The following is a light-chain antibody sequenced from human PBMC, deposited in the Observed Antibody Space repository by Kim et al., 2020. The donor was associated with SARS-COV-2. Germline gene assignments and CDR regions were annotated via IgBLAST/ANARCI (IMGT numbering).Light chain of an antibody. CDR1: SGHSSYA. CDR3: QTWGTGV. V-gene: IGLV4-69*01. J-gene: IGLJ3*02. CDR2: LNSDGSH. Sequence: LGASVKLTCTLSSGHSSYAIAWHEQQPEKGPRYLMKLNSDGSHSKGDGIPDRFSGSSSGAERYLTISSLQSEDEADYYCQTWGTGVFGGGTQLTVL.